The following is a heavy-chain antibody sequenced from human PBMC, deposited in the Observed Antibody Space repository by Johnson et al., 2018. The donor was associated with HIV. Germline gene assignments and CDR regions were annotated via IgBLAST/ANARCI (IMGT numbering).Heavy chain of an antibody. J-gene: IGHJ3*02. CDR3: AKVHIAARWSDAFDI. CDR1: GFTFSSYG. D-gene: IGHD6-6*01. CDR2: ISYDGSNK. V-gene: IGHV3-30*18. Sequence: QVHLVESGGGVVQPGRSLRLPCAASGFTFSSYGMHWVRQAPGKGLEWVAVISYDGSNKYYADSVKGRFTISRDNSKNTLYLQMNSLRAEDTAVYFCAKVHIAARWSDAFDIWGQGTMVTVSS.